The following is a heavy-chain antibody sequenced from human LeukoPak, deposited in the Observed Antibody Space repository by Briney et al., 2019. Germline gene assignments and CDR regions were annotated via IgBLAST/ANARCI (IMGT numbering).Heavy chain of an antibody. J-gene: IGHJ4*02. Sequence: PGGSLRLSCAASGFTFSSYSMNWVRQAPGKGLEWVSYISSSSSTIYYADSVKSRFTISRDNAKNSLYLQMNSLRAEDTAVYYCARERHSSGWHPAGGQGTLVTVSS. CDR1: GFTFSSYS. CDR2: ISSSSSTI. D-gene: IGHD6-19*01. V-gene: IGHV3-48*01. CDR3: ARERHSSGWHPA.